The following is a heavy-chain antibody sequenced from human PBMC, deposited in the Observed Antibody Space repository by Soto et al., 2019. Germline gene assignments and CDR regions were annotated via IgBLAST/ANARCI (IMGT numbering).Heavy chain of an antibody. D-gene: IGHD3-22*01. CDR2: ITTTSSTM. V-gene: IGHV3-48*02. CDR1: GFIFSDYS. J-gene: IGHJ6*02. CDR3: ARDSSGRQYYGMDV. Sequence: GGSLRLSCTPSGFIFSDYSMNWVRQAPGKGLEWISYITTTSSTMYYADSVKGRFTISRDNAKNSLYLQMNSLRDEDTVVYYCARDSSGRQYYGMDVWGQGTTVTVSS.